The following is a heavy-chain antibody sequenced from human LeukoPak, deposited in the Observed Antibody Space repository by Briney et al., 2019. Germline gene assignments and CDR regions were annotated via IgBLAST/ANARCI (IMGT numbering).Heavy chain of an antibody. CDR3: ARVFSSGWGY. CDR2: IYYSGST. V-gene: IGHV4-39*07. J-gene: IGHJ4*02. Sequence: PSETLSLTCTVSGGSISSSSYYWGWIRQPPGKGLEWIGSIYYSGSTYYNPSLKSRVTISVDTSKNQFSLKLSSVTAADTAVYYCARVFSSGWGYWGQGTLVTVSS. D-gene: IGHD6-19*01. CDR1: GGSISSSSYY.